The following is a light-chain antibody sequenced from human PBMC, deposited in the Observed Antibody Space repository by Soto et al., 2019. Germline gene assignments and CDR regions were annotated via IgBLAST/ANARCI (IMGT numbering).Light chain of an antibody. V-gene: IGKV2-28*01. J-gene: IGKJ5*01. CDR3: IQALQTPIT. Sequence: DIVVTQFPLSLPVTPGEPASISCNANQSLLHSNGNNYVDWYLQKPGQSPHLLIFLASNRASGVPDRFSGGGSATDFALKISRVEADDVGVYYCIQALQTPITFGQGTRLEIK. CDR1: QSLLHSNGNNY. CDR2: LAS.